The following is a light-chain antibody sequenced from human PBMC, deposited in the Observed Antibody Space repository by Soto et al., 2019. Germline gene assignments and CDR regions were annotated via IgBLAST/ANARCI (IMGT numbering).Light chain of an antibody. Sequence: ILMTQSPATLSVSPGERATLSCRAGQSVGSNLAWYQQQPDQAPRLLIYAASTRATGIPGRFSGSVSGTEFTLTISSLQSEDFAVYYCQQYNNWWTFGQGTKVEI. CDR2: AAS. V-gene: IGKV3-15*01. CDR1: QSVGSN. CDR3: QQYNNWWT. J-gene: IGKJ1*01.